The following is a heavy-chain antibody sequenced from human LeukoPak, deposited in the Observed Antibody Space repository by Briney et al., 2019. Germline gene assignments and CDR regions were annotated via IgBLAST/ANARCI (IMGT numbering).Heavy chain of an antibody. D-gene: IGHD3-3*01. V-gene: IGHV1-2*02. CDR2: INPNSGGT. Sequence: ASVKVSCKASGYTFTGYYMHWVRQAPGQGLEWMGWINPNSGGTNYAQKFQGRVTMTRDTFISTAYMELSRLRSDDTAVYYCAREVVVVPAAIALRFLEWLLYRYSYGMDVWGQGTTVTVSS. J-gene: IGHJ6*02. CDR1: GYTFTGYY. CDR3: AREVVVVPAAIALRFLEWLLYRYSYGMDV.